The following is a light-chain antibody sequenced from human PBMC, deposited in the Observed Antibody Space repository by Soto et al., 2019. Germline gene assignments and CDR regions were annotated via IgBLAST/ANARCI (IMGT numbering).Light chain of an antibody. Sequence: QSALTQPASVSGSPGQSITISCTGTSSDVGSYDLVSWYQQHPGKAPKLMIYEVRKRPSGLSNRFSGSKSGNTASRTISGLQAEDEADYYCCSYAGTSTLVFGRGTKLTVL. CDR1: SSDVGSYDL. CDR2: EVR. CDR3: CSYAGTSTLV. J-gene: IGLJ2*01. V-gene: IGLV2-23*02.